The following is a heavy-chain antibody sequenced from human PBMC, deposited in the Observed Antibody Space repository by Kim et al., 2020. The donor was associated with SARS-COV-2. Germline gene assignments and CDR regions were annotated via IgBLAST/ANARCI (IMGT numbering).Heavy chain of an antibody. V-gene: IGHV3-23*01. Sequence: TYNADSVRGRFAMSRDNSENTLFLQMNSLRAEDTAVYYCAKDSPWRTDYWGQGTLVTVSS. CDR2: T. CDR3: AKDSPWRTDY. J-gene: IGHJ4*02.